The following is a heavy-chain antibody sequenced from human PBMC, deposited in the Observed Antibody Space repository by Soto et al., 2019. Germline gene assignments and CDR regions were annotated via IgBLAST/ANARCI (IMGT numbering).Heavy chain of an antibody. Sequence: PSETLSLTCTVSGVSISSGGYYWSWIRQHPGKGLEWIGNIYYSGRTYYNPSLKSRVILSVDTSKNHFSLTLRSVTAADSAMYYCARGLPYDFWSGYPGMDVWGQGTTVTVSS. V-gene: IGHV4-31*03. CDR1: GVSISSGGYY. J-gene: IGHJ6*02. CDR3: ARGLPYDFWSGYPGMDV. CDR2: IYYSGRT. D-gene: IGHD3-3*01.